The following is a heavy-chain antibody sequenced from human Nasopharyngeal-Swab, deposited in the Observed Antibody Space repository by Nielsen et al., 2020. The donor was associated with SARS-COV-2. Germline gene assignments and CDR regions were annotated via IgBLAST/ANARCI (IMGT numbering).Heavy chain of an antibody. D-gene: IGHD3-10*01. Sequence: AGKVSCKGSEYTVTDLSMHWVRQAPGKGLEWMGGFEPEDGETIYAQKCQGRVTVTEDTSTATAYMELSSLRSQDTAVYYCATDRRVTLSHYFDYWGQGTLVTVSS. CDR1: EYTVTDLS. CDR3: ATDRRVTLSHYFDY. V-gene: IGHV1-24*01. J-gene: IGHJ4*02. CDR2: FEPEDGET.